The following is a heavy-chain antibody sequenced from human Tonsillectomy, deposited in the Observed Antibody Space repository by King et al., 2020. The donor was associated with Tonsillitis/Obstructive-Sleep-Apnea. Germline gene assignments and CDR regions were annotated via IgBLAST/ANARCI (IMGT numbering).Heavy chain of an antibody. Sequence: VQLQESGPGLVKPSGTLSFTCAVSGDSVSGDNCWSCVRQPPGKGLEWFGEMHHWGRTNYYTSLQSRVTISVDKSKNQFSLKLNSVTAADTAVYYCARNGFYSMDIWGKGTTVTVSS. CDR1: GDSVSGDNC. CDR2: MHHWGRT. J-gene: IGHJ6*03. D-gene: IGHD5-24*01. CDR3: ARNGFYSMDI. V-gene: IGHV4-4*02.